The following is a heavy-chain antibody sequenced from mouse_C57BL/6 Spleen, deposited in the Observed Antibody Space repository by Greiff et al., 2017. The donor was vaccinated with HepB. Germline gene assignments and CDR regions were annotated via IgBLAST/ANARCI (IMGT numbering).Heavy chain of an antibody. CDR3: ARADTTVVATGDY. CDR2: INPNYGTT. J-gene: IGHJ2*01. Sequence: EVKLVESGPELVKPGASVKLSCKASGYSFTDYNMHWVKQSNGKSLEWIGVINPNYGTTSYNQKFKGKATLTVDQSSSTAYMQLNSLTSEDSAVYYCARADTTVVATGDYWGQGTTLTVSS. V-gene: IGHV1-39*01. D-gene: IGHD1-1*01. CDR1: GYSFTDYN.